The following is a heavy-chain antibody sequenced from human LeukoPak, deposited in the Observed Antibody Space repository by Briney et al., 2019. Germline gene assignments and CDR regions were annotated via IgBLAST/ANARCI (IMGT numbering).Heavy chain of an antibody. CDR1: GGSFSDYY. Sequence: SETLSLTCAVYGGSFSDYYWNWIRQPPGKGLEWIGEINQSGSTNYNPSLKSRVTISVDTSKKQFSLNLSPVTAADTAVYYCAAGCSSTSCYWYDYTDVWGKGTTVTVSS. D-gene: IGHD2-2*01. CDR2: INQSGST. J-gene: IGHJ6*03. CDR3: AAGCSSTSCYWYDYTDV. V-gene: IGHV4-34*01.